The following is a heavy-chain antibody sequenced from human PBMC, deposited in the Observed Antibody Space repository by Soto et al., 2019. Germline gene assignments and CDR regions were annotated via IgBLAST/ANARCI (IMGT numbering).Heavy chain of an antibody. CDR3: AREGNGWYYSDY. J-gene: IGHJ4*02. CDR2: ISYTGGT. V-gene: IGHV4-59*01. CDR1: GGSITSFY. Sequence: SETLSLTCTVSGGSITSFYWSWIRQTPGKGLEWIGHISYTGGTNYNPSLKSRVTIAVDTSKNQFSLNLTSVTAADTAVYYCAREGNGWYYSDYWGQGALVTVSS. D-gene: IGHD6-19*01.